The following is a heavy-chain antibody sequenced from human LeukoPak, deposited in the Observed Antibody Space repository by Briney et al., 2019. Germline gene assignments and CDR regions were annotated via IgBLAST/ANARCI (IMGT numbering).Heavy chain of an antibody. Sequence: GGSLRLSCAASGFTFSSYSMNWVRQAPGKGLEWVSSISSSSSYIYYADSVKGRFTISRDNAKNSLYLQMNSLRAEDTAVYYCAREVITMVRGVNPYFDYWGQGTLVTVSS. J-gene: IGHJ4*02. V-gene: IGHV3-21*01. CDR2: ISSSSSYI. D-gene: IGHD3-10*01. CDR3: AREVITMVRGVNPYFDY. CDR1: GFTFSSYS.